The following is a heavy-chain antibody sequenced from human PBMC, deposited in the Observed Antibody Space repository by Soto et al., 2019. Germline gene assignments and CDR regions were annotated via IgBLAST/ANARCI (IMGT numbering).Heavy chain of an antibody. Sequence: EVQLLESGGGLVQPGGSLRLSCAASGFTFSSYAMSWVRQAPGKGLEWVSAISGSGGSTYYADSVKGRFTISRDNGKNTLYLQMNSLRAEDTAVYYCAKGGSSWYLFDSWGQGTLVTVSS. CDR3: AKGGSSWYLFDS. CDR1: GFTFSSYA. CDR2: ISGSGGST. D-gene: IGHD6-13*01. V-gene: IGHV3-23*01. J-gene: IGHJ4*02.